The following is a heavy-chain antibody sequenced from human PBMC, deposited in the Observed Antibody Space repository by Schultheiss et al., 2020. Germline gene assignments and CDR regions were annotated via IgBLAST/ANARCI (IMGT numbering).Heavy chain of an antibody. CDR1: GGSMSSYY. J-gene: IGHJ2*01. CDR3: ARVGGSYTMLWYFDF. D-gene: IGHD1-26*01. V-gene: IGHV4-34*01. Sequence: SQTLSLTCTVSGGSMSSYYWSWIRQPPGKGLEWIGEINHSGSTNYNPSLKSRVTISVDTSKNQFSLKLSSVTAADTAVYYCARVGGSYTMLWYFDFWGRGTLVTVSS. CDR2: INHSGST.